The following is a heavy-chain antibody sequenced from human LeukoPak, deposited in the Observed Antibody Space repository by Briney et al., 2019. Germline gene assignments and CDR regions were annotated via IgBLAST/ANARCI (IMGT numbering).Heavy chain of an antibody. CDR3: AKVAVRGVIINYFDY. CDR2: ISGSGDST. V-gene: IGHV3-23*01. Sequence: GGSLRLSCAASGFTFSSYVITWVRRAPGKGLEWVSAISGSGDSTYYADSVKGRFTISRDNSKNTLYLQMNSLRAEDTAVYYCAKVAVRGVIINYFDYWGQGTLVTVSS. CDR1: GFTFSSYV. D-gene: IGHD3-10*01. J-gene: IGHJ4*02.